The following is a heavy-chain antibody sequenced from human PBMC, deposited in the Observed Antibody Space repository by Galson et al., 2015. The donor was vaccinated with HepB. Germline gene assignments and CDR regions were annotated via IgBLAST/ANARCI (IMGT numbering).Heavy chain of an antibody. J-gene: IGHJ5*02. D-gene: IGHD3-16*01. Sequence: SVKVSCKASGYTFTSYYMHWVRQAPGQGLEWMGIINPSGGSTSYAQKLQGRVTMTRDTSTSTVYMELSSLRSEDTAVYYCARDRGSLEGWFDPWGQGTLVTVSS. CDR1: GYTFTSYY. CDR3: ARDRGSLEGWFDP. V-gene: IGHV1-46*04. CDR2: INPSGGST.